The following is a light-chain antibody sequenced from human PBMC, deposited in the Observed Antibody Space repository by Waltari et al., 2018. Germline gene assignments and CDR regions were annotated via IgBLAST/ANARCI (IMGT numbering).Light chain of an antibody. Sequence: EIVLTQSPGTLSLSPGERATLSCRASQAVSTTSLNWYQQKPGQAPRLLIYGASSRATGIPDRFRGSGSGTDFTLTISRLEPEDFAVYYCQQYDSIVLTFGGGTRVEI. J-gene: IGKJ4*01. CDR1: QAVSTTS. V-gene: IGKV3-20*01. CDR3: QQYDSIVLT. CDR2: GAS.